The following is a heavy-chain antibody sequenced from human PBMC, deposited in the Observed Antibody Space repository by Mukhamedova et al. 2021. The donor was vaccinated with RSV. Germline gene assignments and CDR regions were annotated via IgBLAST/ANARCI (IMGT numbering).Heavy chain of an antibody. V-gene: IGHV1-69*01. CDR2: IIPIFGTA. J-gene: IGHJ6*03. CDR3: ARALSDIVGAADYYYYYMDV. Sequence: IIPIFGTANYAQKFQGRVTITADESTSTAYMELSSLRSGDTAVYYCARALSDIVGAADYYYYYMDVWGKGTTVTVSS. D-gene: IGHD1-26*01.